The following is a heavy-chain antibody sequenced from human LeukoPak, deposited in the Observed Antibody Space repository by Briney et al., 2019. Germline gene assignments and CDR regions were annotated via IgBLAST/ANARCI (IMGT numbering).Heavy chain of an antibody. Sequence: SETLSLTCTVSGGSISSYYWSWIRQPPGKGLEWIGYIYYSGSTNYNPSLKSRVTISVDTSKNQFSLKLSSVTAADTAVYYCARESYGSGLETVAFDIWGQGTMVTVSS. CDR1: GGSISSYY. D-gene: IGHD3-10*01. V-gene: IGHV4-59*01. CDR2: IYYSGST. CDR3: ARESYGSGLETVAFDI. J-gene: IGHJ3*02.